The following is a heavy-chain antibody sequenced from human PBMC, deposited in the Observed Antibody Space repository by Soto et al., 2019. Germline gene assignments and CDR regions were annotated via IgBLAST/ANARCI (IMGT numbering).Heavy chain of an antibody. CDR3: AKEGPITNWYFDY. Sequence: QVQLVESGGGVVQPGRSLRLSCAASGFTFSSYGMHWVRQAPGQGLEWVTVISYDGNVAYYADSVKGRFTISRDNSKNTLYLPMNSLRTEDTAMYYCAKEGPITNWYFDYWGQGTLVTVSS. V-gene: IGHV3-30*18. CDR1: GFTFSSYG. J-gene: IGHJ4*02. D-gene: IGHD1-1*01. CDR2: ISYDGNVA.